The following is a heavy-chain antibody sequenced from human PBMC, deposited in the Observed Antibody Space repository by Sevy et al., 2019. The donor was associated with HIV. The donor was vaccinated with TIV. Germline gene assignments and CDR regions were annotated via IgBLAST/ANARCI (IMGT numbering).Heavy chain of an antibody. CDR2: ISGSGGST. CDR3: AREASFYDSSGYRRPFDY. V-gene: IGHV3-23*01. D-gene: IGHD3-22*01. Sequence: GGSLRLSCAASGFTFSSYAMSWVRQAPGKGLEWVSAISGSGGSTYYADSVKGRFTISRDNSKNTLYLQMNSLRAEDTAVYYCAREASFYDSSGYRRPFDYWGQGTLVTVSS. J-gene: IGHJ4*02. CDR1: GFTFSSYA.